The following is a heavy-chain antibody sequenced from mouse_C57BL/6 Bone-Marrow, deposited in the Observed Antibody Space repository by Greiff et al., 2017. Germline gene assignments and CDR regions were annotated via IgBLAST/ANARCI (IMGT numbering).Heavy chain of an antibody. J-gene: IGHJ3*01. CDR3: ARNHFAY. V-gene: IGHV2-2*01. CDR1: GFSLTSYG. Sequence: VQLQESGPGLVQPSQSLSITCTVSGFSLTSYGVHWVRQSPGKGLEWLGVIWSGGSTDYNAAFISRLSISKDNSKSQVFFKMNSLQADDTAIYYCARNHFAYWGQGTLVTVSA. CDR2: IWSGGST.